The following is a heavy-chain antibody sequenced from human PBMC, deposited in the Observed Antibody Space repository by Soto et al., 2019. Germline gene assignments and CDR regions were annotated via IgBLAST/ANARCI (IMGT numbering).Heavy chain of an antibody. CDR1: GDSISSSNW. J-gene: IGHJ4*02. D-gene: IGHD1-26*01. CDR3: ARAYSGSYSDY. CDR2: IYHSGRT. Sequence: QVQLQESGPGLVKPSGTLSLTCAVSGDSISSSNWWTWVRQPPGKGLEWIGEIYHSGRTNYNPSLTSRVTISVDKSKNQFSLRLIPVTAADTAVYYCARAYSGSYSDYWGQGTLVTVSS. V-gene: IGHV4-4*02.